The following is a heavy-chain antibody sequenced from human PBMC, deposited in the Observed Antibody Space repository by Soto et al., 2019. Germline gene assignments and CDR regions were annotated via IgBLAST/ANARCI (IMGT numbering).Heavy chain of an antibody. CDR2: IHYSGST. J-gene: IGHJ5*01. CDR3: ARGRGNAAGTRLDS. Sequence: PSETLSLTCTVSGGSISNYYWSWIRQPPGKRLEWIGHIHYSGSTNYNPSLKSRVTMSVDTSKNQISLKVNSVTAADMAVYYCARGRGNAAGTRLDSWGHGTLVTVSS. CDR1: GGSISNYY. V-gene: IGHV4-59*01. D-gene: IGHD6-13*01.